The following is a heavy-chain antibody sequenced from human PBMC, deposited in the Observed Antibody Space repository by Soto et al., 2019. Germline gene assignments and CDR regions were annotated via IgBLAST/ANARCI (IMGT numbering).Heavy chain of an antibody. CDR2: IYYSGST. V-gene: IGHV4-30-4*01. J-gene: IGHJ4*02. D-gene: IGHD3-22*01. CDR3: ASHGLYDSSGCYRIY. CDR1: GGSVSSGDYY. Sequence: QVQLQESGPGLVKPSKTLSLTCTVSGGSVSSGDYYWSWIRQPPGKGLEWIGYIYYSGSTYYNPSLKSRVTISVDTSRNQFSLKLSSVTASDTAVYYCASHGLYDSSGCYRIYWGQVALVTVSS.